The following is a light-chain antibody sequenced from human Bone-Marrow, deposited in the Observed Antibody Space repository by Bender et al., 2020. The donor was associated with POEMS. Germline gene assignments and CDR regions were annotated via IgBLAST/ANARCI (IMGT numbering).Light chain of an antibody. Sequence: QSVLTQPPSVSAAPGQRVTISCSGSSSNIGNNYVSWYQRLPGTAPKFLIYDNSERPSGIPDRFSGSKSGTSATLVISGLQPGDEADYYCATWDRSLSELVFGGGTQVTVL. CDR3: ATWDRSLSELV. CDR2: DNS. V-gene: IGLV1-51*01. J-gene: IGLJ2*01. CDR1: SSNIGNNY.